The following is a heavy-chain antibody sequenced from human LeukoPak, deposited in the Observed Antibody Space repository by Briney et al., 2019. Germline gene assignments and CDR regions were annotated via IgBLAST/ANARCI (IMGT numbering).Heavy chain of an antibody. V-gene: IGHV3-74*01. J-gene: IGHJ4*02. Sequence: RRSLRLSCAASGFTFSSYWMHWLRPAPGKGLVWVTRIISDGSSTSYADSVKGRFTISRDNAKNTLYLQMNSLRAEDTAVYYCARVDIVPTIPYDYWGQGTLVTVSS. CDR1: GFTFSSYW. CDR3: ARVDIVPTIPYDY. CDR2: IISDGSST. D-gene: IGHD5-12*01.